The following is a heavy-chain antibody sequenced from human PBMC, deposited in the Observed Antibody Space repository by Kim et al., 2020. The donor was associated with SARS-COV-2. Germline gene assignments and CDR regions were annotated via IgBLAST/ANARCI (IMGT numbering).Heavy chain of an antibody. CDR1: GYTFSSYD. CDR3: ARGKIGSRQFDY. D-gene: IGHD6-13*01. CDR2: MNPNSGNT. J-gene: IGHJ4*02. Sequence: ASVKVSCKASGYTFSSYDINWVRQATGQGLEWMGWMNPNSGNTAYAQKFLGRVTMIRNTSISTAYMDLSSLRSEDTAVYYCARGKIGSRQFDYWGQGTLVTVSS. V-gene: IGHV1-8*01.